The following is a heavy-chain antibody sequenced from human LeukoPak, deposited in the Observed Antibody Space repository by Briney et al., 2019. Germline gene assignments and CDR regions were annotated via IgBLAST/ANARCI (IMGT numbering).Heavy chain of an antibody. Sequence: GGSLRLSCAASGFTFSSYGMHWVRQAPGKGLEWVAVISYDGNNKYYADSVKGRFSISRDNSKNTLYLQMNSLRAEDSAVYYCAKVGTSSLRDWFDPWGQGTLVTVSS. CDR3: AKVGTSSLRDWFDP. V-gene: IGHV3-30*18. D-gene: IGHD2-2*01. J-gene: IGHJ5*02. CDR2: ISYDGNNK. CDR1: GFTFSSYG.